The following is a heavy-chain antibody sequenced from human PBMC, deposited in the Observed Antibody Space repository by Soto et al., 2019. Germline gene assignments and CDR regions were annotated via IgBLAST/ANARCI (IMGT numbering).Heavy chain of an antibody. J-gene: IGHJ4*02. CDR1: GFTFSIYC. Sequence: QVQLVESGGGVVQPGKSLRLSCAASGFTFSIYCMHWFRQAPGKGLDWVAVISYDGSDKFYTDSVKGRFTISRDNSKNTLYLQMNSLRAEDTAVFYCAREKNYYGSGSYPPDYWGQGTLVTVSS. D-gene: IGHD3-10*01. CDR2: ISYDGSDK. V-gene: IGHV3-30*04. CDR3: AREKNYYGSGSYPPDY.